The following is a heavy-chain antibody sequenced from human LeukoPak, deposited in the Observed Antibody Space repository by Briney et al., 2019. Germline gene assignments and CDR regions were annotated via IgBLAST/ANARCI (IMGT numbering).Heavy chain of an antibody. CDR1: GGSISSHY. CDR2: IYYSGST. J-gene: IGHJ4*02. CDR3: ARQSGRVAAAGTHFDY. V-gene: IGHV4-59*08. D-gene: IGHD6-13*01. Sequence: SETLSLTCTVSGGSISSHYWSWIRQPPGKGLEWIGYIYYSGSTNYNPSLKSRVTISVDTSKNQFSLKLSSVTAADTAVYYCARQSGRVAAAGTHFDYWGQGTLVTVSS.